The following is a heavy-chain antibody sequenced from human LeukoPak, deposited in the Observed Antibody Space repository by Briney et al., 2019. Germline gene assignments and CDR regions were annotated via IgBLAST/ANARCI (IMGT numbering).Heavy chain of an antibody. V-gene: IGHV3-7*01. D-gene: IGHD5-12*01. J-gene: IGHJ4*02. CDR3: ARPIVATLSYYFDY. CDR1: GFTFSSYW. Sequence: GGSLRLSCAASGFTFSSYWMSWVRQAPGKGLEWVANIKQDGSEKYYVDSVKGRFTISRDNAKNSLYLQMNSLRAEDTAVYYCARPIVATLSYYFDYWGQGTLVTVSS. CDR2: IKQDGSEK.